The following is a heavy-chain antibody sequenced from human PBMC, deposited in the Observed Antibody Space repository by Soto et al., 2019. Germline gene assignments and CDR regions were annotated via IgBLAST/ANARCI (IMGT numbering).Heavy chain of an antibody. D-gene: IGHD5-12*01. Sequence: QVQLVQSGAEVKKPGSSVKVSCKASGGTFSSYAISWVRQAPGQGLEWMGGIIPICGTANYAQKFQGRVTITEDKSTSKAYMELSSLRSEDTAVYYCARGMATTTATDYWGQGTLVTVSS. V-gene: IGHV1-69*06. CDR1: GGTFSSYA. CDR2: IIPICGTA. J-gene: IGHJ4*02. CDR3: ARGMATTTATDY.